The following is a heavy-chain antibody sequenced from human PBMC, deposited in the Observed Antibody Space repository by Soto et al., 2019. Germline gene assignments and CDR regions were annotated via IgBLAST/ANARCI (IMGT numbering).Heavy chain of an antibody. J-gene: IGHJ4*02. CDR2: IYPSDSDI. CDR1: GYTFTSYW. Sequence: PXESLKISCKGSGYTFTSYWIGWVRQMPGEGLEWMGVIYPSDSDIRYSPSFQGKVTISADKSITTAYLQWSSLKAADTAMYYCVRSGTSSGRFSDYWGQETLVTVSS. CDR3: VRSGTSSGRFSDY. D-gene: IGHD2-15*01. V-gene: IGHV5-51*01.